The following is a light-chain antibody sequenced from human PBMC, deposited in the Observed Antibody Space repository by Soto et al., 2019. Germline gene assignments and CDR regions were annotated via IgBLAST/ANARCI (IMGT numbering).Light chain of an antibody. Sequence: EIVLTQSPGTMSLSPGEISTLSCRASQSVSSSYLAWYQQKPGQAPRLLIYGASSRATGVPDRFGGSRSGTEFTLTINSLQTEDFAVYYCQQRNVWPPITFGQGTRLEIK. CDR1: QSVSSSY. V-gene: IGKV3D-20*02. CDR2: GAS. CDR3: QQRNVWPPIT. J-gene: IGKJ5*01.